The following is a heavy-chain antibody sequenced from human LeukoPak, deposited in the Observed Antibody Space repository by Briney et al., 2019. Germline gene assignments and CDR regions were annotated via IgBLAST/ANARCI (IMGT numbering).Heavy chain of an antibody. V-gene: IGHV1-69*01. CDR3: ARIYYDSGPYYYGMDV. CDR2: IIPIFGTA. J-gene: IGHJ6*02. Sequence: GSSVKVSCKASVGTFSSYAISWVRQAPGQGLEWMGGIIPIFGTANYAQKFQGRVTITADESTSTPYMELSSLRSEDTAVYYRARIYYDSGPYYYGMDVWSQGTTATVS. D-gene: IGHD3-10*01. CDR1: VGTFSSYA.